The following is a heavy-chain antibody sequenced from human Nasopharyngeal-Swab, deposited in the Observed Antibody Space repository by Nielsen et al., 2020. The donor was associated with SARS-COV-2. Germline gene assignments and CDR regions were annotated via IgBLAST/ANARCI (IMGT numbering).Heavy chain of an antibody. Sequence: GESLKLSCTASGFTLRKYVMYWVRQAPGIGLEWVASISYDGNYKSYADSVKGRFTVSRDDSENTLYLQVSSLKTEDTAVYYCAAGSDYWGQGTLVTVSS. CDR2: ISYDGNYK. CDR3: AAGSDY. CDR1: GFTLRKYV. D-gene: IGHD2-15*01. J-gene: IGHJ4*02. V-gene: IGHV3-30-3*01.